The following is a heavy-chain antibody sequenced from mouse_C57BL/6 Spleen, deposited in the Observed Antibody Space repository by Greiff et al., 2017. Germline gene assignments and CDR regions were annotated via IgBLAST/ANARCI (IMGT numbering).Heavy chain of an antibody. J-gene: IGHJ2*01. CDR3: ARDRGFDY. CDR1: GYSITSGYY. Sequence: EVHLVESGPGLVKPSQSLSLTCSVTGYSITSGYYWNWIRQFPGNKLEWMGYISYDGSNNYNPSLKNRISITRDTSKNQFFLKLNSVTTEDTATYYCARDRGFDYWGQGTTLTVSS. D-gene: IGHD3-1*01. V-gene: IGHV3-6*01. CDR2: ISYDGSN.